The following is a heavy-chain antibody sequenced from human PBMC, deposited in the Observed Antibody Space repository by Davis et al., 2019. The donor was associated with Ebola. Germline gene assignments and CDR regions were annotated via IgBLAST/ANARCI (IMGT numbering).Heavy chain of an antibody. D-gene: IGHD3-10*01. CDR1: DYTLRQIF. CDR2: FHSENGES. CDR3: TVGGIGGMGDY. V-gene: IGHV1-24*01. J-gene: IGHJ4*02. Sequence: SVTVSRMVSDYTLRQIFMHWLRQAPAIGLEWMGSFHSENGESIYAQKFEGRVSMTEDSSTNTGYMELSSLRSEDAAGYYCTVGGIGGMGDYWGQGTLVTVSS.